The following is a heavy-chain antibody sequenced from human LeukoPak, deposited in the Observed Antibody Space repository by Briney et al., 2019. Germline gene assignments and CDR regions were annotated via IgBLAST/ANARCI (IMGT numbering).Heavy chain of an antibody. CDR3: ARDPKGVRYYYYMDV. CDR2: ISYDGSNK. D-gene: IGHD3-16*01. V-gene: IGHV3-30*03. J-gene: IGHJ6*03. Sequence: PGGSLRLSCAASGITISNYGVHWVRQAPGKGLEWVAVISYDGSNKYYADSVKGRFTISRDNSKNTLYLQMNSLRAEDTAVYYCARDPKGVRYYYYMDVWGKGTTVTVSS. CDR1: GITISNYG.